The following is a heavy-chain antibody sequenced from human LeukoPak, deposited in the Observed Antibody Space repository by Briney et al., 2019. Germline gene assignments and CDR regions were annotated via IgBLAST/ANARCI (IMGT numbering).Heavy chain of an antibody. V-gene: IGHV4-4*07. J-gene: IGHJ4*02. CDR1: DDSITSYS. Sequence: SETLSLTCSVSDDSITSYSWSWIRQPAGKGLEWIGRIHASGSSDYDPSLKSRVTMSVDTSKHQISLKVTSVSAADTAVYYCARVTPHETAIYYWGQGTMVTVSS. CDR2: IHASGSS. D-gene: IGHD2-21*02. CDR3: ARVTPHETAIYY.